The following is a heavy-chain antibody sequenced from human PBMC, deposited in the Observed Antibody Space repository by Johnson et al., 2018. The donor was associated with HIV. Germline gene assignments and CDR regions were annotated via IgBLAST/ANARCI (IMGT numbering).Heavy chain of an antibody. J-gene: IGHJ3*02. CDR2: IISSGSTI. Sequence: QVQVLESGGGLVQPGGSLRLSCAASGFTFSDYYMSWIRQAPGKGLEWISYIISSGSTIYYAAFVKGLFTISRDTSKNPLYPQMNTLRAEDTAVYYCARDQNIVGANDGFDILGQGTMVTVSS. CDR3: ARDQNIVGANDGFDI. D-gene: IGHD1-26*01. CDR1: GFTFSDYY. V-gene: IGHV3-11*04.